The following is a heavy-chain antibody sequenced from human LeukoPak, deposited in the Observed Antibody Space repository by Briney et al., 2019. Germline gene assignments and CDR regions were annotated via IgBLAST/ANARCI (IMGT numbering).Heavy chain of an antibody. CDR1: GGSISSYY. V-gene: IGHV4-4*07. CDR3: ARGIVVVPAYYYYYGMDV. J-gene: IGHJ6*02. CDR2: IYTSGST. D-gene: IGHD2-2*01. Sequence: PSETLSLTCTVSGGSISSYYWSWIRQPAGKGLEWIGRIYTSGSTNYNPSLKSRVTISVDTSKNQFPLKLSSVTAADTAVYYCARGIVVVPAYYYYYGMDVWGQGTMVTVSS.